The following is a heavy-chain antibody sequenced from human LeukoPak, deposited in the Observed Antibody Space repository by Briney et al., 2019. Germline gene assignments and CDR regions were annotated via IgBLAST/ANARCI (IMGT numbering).Heavy chain of an antibody. CDR3: ATDYLGY. J-gene: IGHJ4*02. V-gene: IGHV3-30*03. CDR1: GFTFSSYW. Sequence: PGGSLRLSCAASGFTFSSYWMSWVRQAPGKGLEWVAVISYDGSNKYYADSVKGRFTISRDNSKNTLYLQMNSLRAEDTAVYYCATDYLGYWGQGTLVTVSS. CDR2: ISYDGSNK.